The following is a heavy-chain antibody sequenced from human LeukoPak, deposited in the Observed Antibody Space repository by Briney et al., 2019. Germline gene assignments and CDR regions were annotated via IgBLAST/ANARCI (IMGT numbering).Heavy chain of an antibody. Sequence: GGSLRLSCAASGFTFSSYSMNWVRQAPGKGLEWVSAISGSGGSTYYADSVKGRFTISRDNSKNTLYLQMNSLRAEDTAVYYCAARYSSSWYVPYYYMDVWGKGTTVTVSS. CDR3: AARYSSSWYVPYYYMDV. D-gene: IGHD6-13*01. J-gene: IGHJ6*03. V-gene: IGHV3-23*01. CDR1: GFTFSSYS. CDR2: ISGSGGST.